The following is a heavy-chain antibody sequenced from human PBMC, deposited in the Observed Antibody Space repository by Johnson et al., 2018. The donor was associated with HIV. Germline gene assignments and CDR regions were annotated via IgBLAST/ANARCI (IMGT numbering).Heavy chain of an antibody. D-gene: IGHD6-6*01. CDR1: GFTFSSYA. CDR3: ARDVIKVISARDDAFDI. V-gene: IGHV3-23*04. J-gene: IGHJ3*02. CDR2: ISGSGGST. Sequence: VQLVESGGGVVQPGRSLRLSCAASGFTFSSYAMSWVRQAPGKGLEWVSAISGSGGSTYYVDSVKGRFTISRDNSKNTLYLQMNSLRAEDTAVYYCARDVIKVISARDDAFDIWGEGTMGTVSS.